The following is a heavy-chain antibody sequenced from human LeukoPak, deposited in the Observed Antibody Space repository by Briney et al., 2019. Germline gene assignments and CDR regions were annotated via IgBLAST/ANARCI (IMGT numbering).Heavy chain of an antibody. CDR3: AKDLGVGYCSSTSCYGGPYFDY. Sequence: GGSLRLSCAASGFTFSSYAMSWVRQAPGKGLEWVAVISYDGSNKYYADSVKGRFTISRDNSKNTLYLQMNSLRAEDTAVYYCAKDLGVGYCSSTSCYGGPYFDYWGQGTLVTVSS. V-gene: IGHV3-30*18. J-gene: IGHJ4*02. CDR2: ISYDGSNK. D-gene: IGHD2-2*01. CDR1: GFTFSSYA.